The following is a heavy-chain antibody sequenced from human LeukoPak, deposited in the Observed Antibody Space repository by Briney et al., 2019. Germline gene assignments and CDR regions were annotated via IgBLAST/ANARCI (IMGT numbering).Heavy chain of an antibody. D-gene: IGHD6-19*01. J-gene: IGHJ4*02. V-gene: IGHV3-23*01. CDR3: AKDQGPIAVAGEDFDY. CDR2: ISGSGGST. CDR1: GFTFSSYA. Sequence: PGGSLRLSCAASGFTFSSYAMSWVRQASGKGLEWVSAISGSGGSTYYADSVKGRFTISRDNSKNTLYLQMNSLRAEDTAVYYCAKDQGPIAVAGEDFDYWGQGTLVTVSS.